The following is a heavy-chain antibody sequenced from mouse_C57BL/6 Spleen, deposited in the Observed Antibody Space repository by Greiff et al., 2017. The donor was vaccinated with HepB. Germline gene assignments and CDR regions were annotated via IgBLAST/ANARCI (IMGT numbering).Heavy chain of an antibody. CDR1: GYAFSSSW. Sequence: VQRVESGPELVKPGASVKISCKASGYAFSSSWMNWVKQRPGKGLEWIGRIYPGDGDTNYNGKFKGKATLTADKSSSTAYMQLSSLTSEDSAVYFCARKGLDYGSIFDYWGQGTTLTVSS. J-gene: IGHJ2*01. D-gene: IGHD1-1*01. CDR3: ARKGLDYGSIFDY. V-gene: IGHV1-82*01. CDR2: IYPGDGDT.